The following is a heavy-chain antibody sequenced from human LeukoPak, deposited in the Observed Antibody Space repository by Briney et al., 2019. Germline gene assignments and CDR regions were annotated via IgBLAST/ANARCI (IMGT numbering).Heavy chain of an antibody. V-gene: IGHV3-30-3*01. D-gene: IGHD3-10*01. CDR2: ISYDGSNK. CDR1: GFTFSSYA. J-gene: IGHJ4*02. CDR3: ARDSRITMVRGVTPPGY. Sequence: GGSLRLSCAASGFTFSSYAMHWVRQAPGKGLEGVAVISYDGSNKYYADSVKGRFTISRDNSKNTLYLQINSLRAEDTAVYYCARDSRITMVRGVTPPGYWGQGTLVTVSS.